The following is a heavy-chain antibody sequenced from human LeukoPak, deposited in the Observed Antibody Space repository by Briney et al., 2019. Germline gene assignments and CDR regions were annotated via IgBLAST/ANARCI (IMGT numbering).Heavy chain of an antibody. Sequence: PGGSLRLSCAASGFTFSNYWMHWVRQAPGKGLEWVSYISSSGSTIYYADSVKGRFTISRDNAKNSLYLQMNSLRAEDTAVYYCARRYNYDILTGYIDWGQGTLVTVSS. D-gene: IGHD3-9*01. J-gene: IGHJ4*02. CDR3: ARRYNYDILTGYID. CDR1: GFTFSNYW. V-gene: IGHV3-48*04. CDR2: ISSSGSTI.